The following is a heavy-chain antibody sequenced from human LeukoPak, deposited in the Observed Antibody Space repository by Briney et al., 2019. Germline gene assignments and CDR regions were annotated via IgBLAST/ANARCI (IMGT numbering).Heavy chain of an antibody. D-gene: IGHD6-13*01. J-gene: IGHJ4*02. CDR3: ARASYSSSWYV. CDR1: GFTFSNYW. Sequence: GGSLRLSCAASGFTFSNYWMHWVRQAPGKGLVWVSRINSDGSSTSYADSVKGRFTISRDNAKNMLYLQMNSLRAEDTAVYYCARASYSSSWYVWGQGTLVTVSS. V-gene: IGHV3-74*01. CDR2: INSDGSST.